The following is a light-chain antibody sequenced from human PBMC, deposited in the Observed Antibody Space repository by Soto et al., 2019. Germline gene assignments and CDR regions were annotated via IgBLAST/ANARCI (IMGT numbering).Light chain of an antibody. CDR3: QQYGSSPLGT. V-gene: IGKV3-20*01. J-gene: IGKJ5*01. Sequence: EIVLTQSPGTLSLSQGERATLSCRASQSVSSSYLAWYQQKPGQAPRLLIYGASSRATGIPDRFSGSGSGTDFTLTISRLEPEDFAVYYCQQYGSSPLGTFGQGTRLEIK. CDR2: GAS. CDR1: QSVSSSY.